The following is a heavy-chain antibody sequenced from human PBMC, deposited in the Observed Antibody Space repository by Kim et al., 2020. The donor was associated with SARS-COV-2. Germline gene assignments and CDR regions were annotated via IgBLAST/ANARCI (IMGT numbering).Heavy chain of an antibody. CDR2: IIPILGIE. CDR3: ARDLNYDILTGYSDYFDY. V-gene: IGHV1-69*04. D-gene: IGHD3-9*01. CDR1: GCTFSSYA. Sequence: SVKVSCKASGCTFSSYAISWVRQAPGQGLEWMGRIIPILGIENYAQKFQGRVTINADKSTSTAYMELSRQRSEDTAVYYCARDLNYDILTGYSDYFDYW. J-gene: IGHJ4*01.